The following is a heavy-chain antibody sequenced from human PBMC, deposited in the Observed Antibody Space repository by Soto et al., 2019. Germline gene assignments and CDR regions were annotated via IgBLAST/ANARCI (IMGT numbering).Heavy chain of an antibody. CDR3: ARGPDIVVVVAATHIHY. CDR2: INPKSGGT. CDR1: GYTFTGYY. V-gene: IGHV1-2*04. J-gene: IGHJ4*02. D-gene: IGHD2-15*01. Sequence: ASVKVSCKASGYTFTGYYMHWVRQAPGQGLEWMGWINPKSGGTNYAQKFQGWVTMTRDTSISTAYMELSRLRSDDTAVYYCARGPDIVVVVAATHIHYWGQGILVTVSS.